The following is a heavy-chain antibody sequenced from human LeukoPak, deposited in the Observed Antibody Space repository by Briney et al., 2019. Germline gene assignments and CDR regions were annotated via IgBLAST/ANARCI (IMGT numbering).Heavy chain of an antibody. V-gene: IGHV3-7*01. CDR1: GFSFSGSW. Sequence: QAGGSLRLSCTASGFSFSGSWMSWVRQLPGKGLEWLADMNPDGSAIVYVDSVKGRLTVSRNNAKNSLYLQMDGLRAEDTAVYYCARDPLNGALDIWGQGTLVTVSS. J-gene: IGHJ3*02. CDR2: MNPDGSAI. CDR3: ARDPLNGALDI.